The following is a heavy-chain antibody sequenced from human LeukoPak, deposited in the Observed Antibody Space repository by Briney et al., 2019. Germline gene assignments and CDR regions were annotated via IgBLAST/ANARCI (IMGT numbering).Heavy chain of an antibody. V-gene: IGHV3-23*01. CDR3: AKDRGSIAVAGIDY. CDR1: GFTFSSYA. J-gene: IGHJ4*02. CDR2: ISGTVGST. Sequence: GGSLRLSCAASGFTFSSYAMSWVRQAPGKGLEWVSAISGTVGSTYYADSVKGRFNISRDNSKNTLYLQMNSLRAEDTAVYYCAKDRGSIAVAGIDYWGQGTLVTVSS. D-gene: IGHD6-19*01.